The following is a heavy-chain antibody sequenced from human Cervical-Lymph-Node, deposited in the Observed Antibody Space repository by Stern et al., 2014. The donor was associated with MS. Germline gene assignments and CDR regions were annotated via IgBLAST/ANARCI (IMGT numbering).Heavy chain of an antibody. CDR2: ISYSGST. Sequence: QLQLQESGPGLVKSSETLSLTCTVSGASMSTYYWSWIRQPPGKGLEWIGFISYSGSTNYNPSLESRVTISIDTSKTQFSLQLSSVTAADTAVYYCASLHDPSAYYTRDFWGQGTLVTVSS. J-gene: IGHJ4*02. CDR3: ASLHDPSAYYTRDF. CDR1: GASMSTYY. V-gene: IGHV4-59*01. D-gene: IGHD3-22*01.